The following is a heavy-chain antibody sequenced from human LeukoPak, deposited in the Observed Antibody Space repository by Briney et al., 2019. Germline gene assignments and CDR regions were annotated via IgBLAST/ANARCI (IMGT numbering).Heavy chain of an antibody. V-gene: IGHV3-23*01. D-gene: IGHD1-26*01. CDR2: ISGSGDST. CDR1: GFTFSSYA. CDR3: AKDGLGELLTYYYYYMDV. J-gene: IGHJ6*03. Sequence: GSLRLSCAASGFTFSSYAMSWVRQAPGKGLEWVSAISGSGDSTYYADSVKGRLTISRDNSKNTLYLQMNSLRAEDTAVYYCAKDGLGELLTYYYYYMDVWGKGTTVTVSS.